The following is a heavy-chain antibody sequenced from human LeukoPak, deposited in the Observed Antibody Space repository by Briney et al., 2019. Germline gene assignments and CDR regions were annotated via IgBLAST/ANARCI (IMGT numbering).Heavy chain of an antibody. Sequence: SETLSLTCTVSGGSISSSSYYWGWIRQPPGKGLEWIGSIYYSGSTYYNPSLKSRVTISVDTSKNQFSLKLSSVTAADTAVYYCARGVRVGDAFDIWGQGTMVTVSS. CDR3: ARGVRVGDAFDI. J-gene: IGHJ3*02. V-gene: IGHV4-39*01. CDR2: IYYSGST. D-gene: IGHD3-10*01. CDR1: GGSISSSSYY.